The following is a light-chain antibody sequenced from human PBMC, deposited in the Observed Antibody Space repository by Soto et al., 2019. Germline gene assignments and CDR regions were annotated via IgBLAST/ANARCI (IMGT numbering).Light chain of an antibody. J-gene: IGKJ2*01. CDR3: MQALLSPFT. CDR1: QSLLHSNGYNY. V-gene: IGKV2-28*01. Sequence: DIVMTQSPLSLPVTPGEPASISCMSNQSLLHSNGYNYLDWYLQKPGQSPQLLIYLGSNRASGVPDRFSGSGSGTDFTLRIRRVEAEDVGVYYCMQALLSPFTFGQGTKLDI. CDR2: LGS.